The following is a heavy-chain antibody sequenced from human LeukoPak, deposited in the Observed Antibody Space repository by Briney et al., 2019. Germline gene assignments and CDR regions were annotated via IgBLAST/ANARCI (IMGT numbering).Heavy chain of an antibody. Sequence: SETLSLTCTVSGGSIIGHYWSWIRQSPGKELEWIAYIYSHENTNYSPSLNGRATISEDTSKNQVSLKVRSVPTADTAVYYCARQTPYNGNHYFDYWGQGILVTVSS. CDR1: GGSIIGHY. CDR3: ARQTPYNGNHYFDY. J-gene: IGHJ4*02. D-gene: IGHD1-14*01. CDR2: IYSHENT. V-gene: IGHV4-4*09.